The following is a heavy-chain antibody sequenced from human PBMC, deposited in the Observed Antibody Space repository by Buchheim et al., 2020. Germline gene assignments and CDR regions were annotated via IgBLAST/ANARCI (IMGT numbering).Heavy chain of an antibody. CDR1: GFTFSSYA. V-gene: IGHV3-30-3*01. CDR2: ISYDGSNK. CDR3: AREGIAAAGRHWYFDL. Sequence: VQLVESGGGLVQPGGSLRLSCAASGFTFSSYAMHWVRQAPGKGLEWVAVISYDGSNKYYADSVKGRFTISRDNSKNTLYLQMNSLRAEDTAVYYCAREGIAAAGRHWYFDLWGRGTL. J-gene: IGHJ2*01. D-gene: IGHD6-13*01.